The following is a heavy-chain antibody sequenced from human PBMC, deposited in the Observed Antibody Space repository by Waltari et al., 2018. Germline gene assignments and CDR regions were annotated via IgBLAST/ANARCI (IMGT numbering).Heavy chain of an antibody. CDR3: ARVSGSGSFYYYFDF. D-gene: IGHD3-10*01. CDR1: GFTFSSHW. Sequence: EVQLVESGGGLVQPGGSLRLSCAASGFTFSSHWMHWVRQAPGKGLVCVSRIGSDVSSPAYADSVKGRFTISRDNAKNTLYLQMNSLRAEDTAVYYCARVSGSGSFYYYFDFWGRGTLVTVSS. V-gene: IGHV3-74*01. J-gene: IGHJ4*02. CDR2: IGSDVSSP.